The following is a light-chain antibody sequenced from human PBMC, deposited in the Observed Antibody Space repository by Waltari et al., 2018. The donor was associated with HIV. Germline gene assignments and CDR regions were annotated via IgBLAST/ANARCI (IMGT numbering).Light chain of an antibody. CDR3: QSSDSTLSGSV. V-gene: IGLV1-40*01. Sequence: QSVLTQPPSVSGAPGQRVTLSCTGSRSNIGTHEVHWYQQLPGTAPRLLIVNTTSRPSGVADRFSGSKTGTSASLAINGLQAEDEADYYCQSSDSTLSGSVFGGGTKLTVL. J-gene: IGLJ2*01. CDR2: NTT. CDR1: RSNIGTHE.